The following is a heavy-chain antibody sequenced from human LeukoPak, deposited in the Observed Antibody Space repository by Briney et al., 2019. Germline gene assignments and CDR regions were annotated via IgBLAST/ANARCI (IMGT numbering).Heavy chain of an antibody. CDR3: ARGLGGIDY. CDR2: INHSGST. J-gene: IGHJ4*02. Sequence: SETLSLTCAVYGGSFSGYYWSWIRQPPGKGLEWIGEINHSGSTNYNPSLESRVTISVDTSENQFSLKLSSVTAADTAVYYCARGLGGIDYWGQGTLVTVSS. D-gene: IGHD1-26*01. V-gene: IGHV4-34*01. CDR1: GGSFSGYY.